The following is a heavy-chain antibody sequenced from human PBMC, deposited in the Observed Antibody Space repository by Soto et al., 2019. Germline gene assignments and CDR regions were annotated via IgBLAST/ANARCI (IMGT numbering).Heavy chain of an antibody. CDR2: ISWNSDSK. CDR3: AKDTTGTYTTFYY. J-gene: IGHJ4*02. V-gene: IGHV3-9*01. D-gene: IGHD1-1*01. Sequence: EVQLVESGGGLVQPGRSMRLSCTDFGFSFENHAMHWVRQVPGKGLAWVPGISWNSDSKGYADSVKGRFTVSRDNAKNSLYLQMNSLRAEDTALYYCAKDTTGTYTTFYYWCQGTLVTGSS. CDR1: GFSFENHA.